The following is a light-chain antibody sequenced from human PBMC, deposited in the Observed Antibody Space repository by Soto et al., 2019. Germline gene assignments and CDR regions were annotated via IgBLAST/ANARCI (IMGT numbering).Light chain of an antibody. CDR2: EDN. CDR1: SGSIASNY. CDR3: QSYDSSNVV. Sequence: NFMLTQPHSVSESPGKTVTISCTRSSGSIASNYVQGYQQRPGSAPTTVIYEDNQRPSGVPDRFSGSIDSSSNSASLTISGLKTEDEADYYCQSYDSSNVVFGGGTKVTVL. J-gene: IGLJ2*01. V-gene: IGLV6-57*03.